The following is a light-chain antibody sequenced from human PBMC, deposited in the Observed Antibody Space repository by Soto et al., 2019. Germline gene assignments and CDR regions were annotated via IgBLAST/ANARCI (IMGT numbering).Light chain of an antibody. CDR2: DAS. V-gene: IGKV3-11*01. CDR3: QQRYNWPLT. J-gene: IGKJ4*01. Sequence: EIVLTQSPATLSLSPGERATLSCRASQSVSSYLVWYQQKRGQAPRLLIYDASNRATGIPARFSGSGSGTDFTLTISSLESEDFAVYYCQQRYNWPLTFGGGSKVEIK. CDR1: QSVSSY.